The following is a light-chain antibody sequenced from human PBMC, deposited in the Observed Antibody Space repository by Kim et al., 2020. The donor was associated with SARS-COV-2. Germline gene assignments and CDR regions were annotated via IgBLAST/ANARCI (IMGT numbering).Light chain of an antibody. CDR1: QSVTSRN. CDR2: GAS. CDR3: QQYGSSPRT. Sequence: SPGERATHSCRASQSVTSRNLAWYQQKPGQAPRLLIYGASSRAIGIPDRFSGSGSGTDFTLIISRLEPEDFAVYYCQQYGSSPRTFGQGTKVDIK. V-gene: IGKV3-20*01. J-gene: IGKJ1*01.